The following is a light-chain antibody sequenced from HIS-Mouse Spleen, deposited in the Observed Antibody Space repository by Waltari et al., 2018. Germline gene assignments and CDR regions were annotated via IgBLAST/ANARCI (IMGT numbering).Light chain of an antibody. V-gene: IGLV2-8*01. CDR3: SSYAGSNNYV. Sequence: QSALTQPPSASGSPGQSVTIPCTGTSSDVGGYNSVYWYQQHPGKAPKLMIYEVSKRPSGVPDRFSGSKSGNTASLTVSGLQAEDEADYYCSSYAGSNNYVFGTGTKVTVL. CDR1: SSDVGGYNS. J-gene: IGLJ1*01. CDR2: EVS.